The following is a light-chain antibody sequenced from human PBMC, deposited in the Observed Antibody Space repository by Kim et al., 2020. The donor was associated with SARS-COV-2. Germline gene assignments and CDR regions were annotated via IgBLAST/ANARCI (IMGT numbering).Light chain of an antibody. CDR3: QHRSTWPLT. CDR2: DVS. V-gene: IGKV3-11*01. Sequence: LSPGERASLACRASQGVGNYLAWYQQKPGQAPILLIYDVSNRAAGIPARFSGSGSGTDFTLTISSLEPEDSAVYYCQHRSTWPLTFGGGTKVDIK. CDR1: QGVGNY. J-gene: IGKJ4*01.